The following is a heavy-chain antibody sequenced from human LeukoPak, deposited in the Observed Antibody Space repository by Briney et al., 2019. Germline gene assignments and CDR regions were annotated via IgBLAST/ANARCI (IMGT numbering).Heavy chain of an antibody. Sequence: GGSLRLSHAASGFSYYTSWMSWVRQAPGKGLEWVANIKEDGSEKYYVDSVKGRFTISRDNAKNSLYLQMDRLRAEDTAVYYCARYSVTLRRFDYWGQGSLITVSS. J-gene: IGHJ4*02. V-gene: IGHV3-7*01. CDR3: ARYSVTLRRFDY. CDR2: IKEDGSEK. D-gene: IGHD1-26*01. CDR1: GFSYYTSW.